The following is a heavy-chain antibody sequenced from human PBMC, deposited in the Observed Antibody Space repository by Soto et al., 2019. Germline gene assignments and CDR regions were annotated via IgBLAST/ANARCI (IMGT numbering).Heavy chain of an antibody. CDR3: ARVGTSYARRGLDV. J-gene: IGHJ6*02. CDR2: IYYSGST. Sequence: SETLSLTCNVSGGAIDSGGYYWCWIRQHSGKGLEWIGYIYYSGSTYYNPSLKSRVSISIDTSKNQFSLELIPVTAADTAVYYCARVGTSYARRGLDVWGQGTTVTVSS. V-gene: IGHV4-31*03. D-gene: IGHD7-27*01. CDR1: GGAIDSGGYY.